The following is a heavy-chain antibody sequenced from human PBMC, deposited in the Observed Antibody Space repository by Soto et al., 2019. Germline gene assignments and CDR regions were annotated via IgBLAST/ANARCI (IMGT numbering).Heavy chain of an antibody. CDR3: ARTYHDFRMEFDY. CDR2: IYDSGST. D-gene: IGHD3-3*01. Sequence: PSETLTLTCTDSGGSISSYYWSWIRQPPGKGLEWIGYIYDSGSTNYNPSLKSRVTISVDTSKNQFSLQLSSVTAADTAVYYCARTYHDFRMEFDYWGQGTQVTVSS. CDR1: GGSISSYY. J-gene: IGHJ4*02. V-gene: IGHV4-59*01.